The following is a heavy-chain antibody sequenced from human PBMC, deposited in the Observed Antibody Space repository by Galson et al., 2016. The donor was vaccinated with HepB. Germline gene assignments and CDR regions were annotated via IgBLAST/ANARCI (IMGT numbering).Heavy chain of an antibody. CDR3: ARERPHMVHGGLDY. CDR2: IWYDGTKQ. Sequence: SLRLSCAASGFTSSYYGMHWVRQAPGKGLVWVAVIWYDGTKQYKGDSVNVRFTISRDTSKNTLYLQMNSLRAEDTAVYYCARERPHMVHGGLDYWGPGILVTVSS. D-gene: IGHD3-10*01. V-gene: IGHV3-33*01. CDR1: GFTSSYYG. J-gene: IGHJ4*02.